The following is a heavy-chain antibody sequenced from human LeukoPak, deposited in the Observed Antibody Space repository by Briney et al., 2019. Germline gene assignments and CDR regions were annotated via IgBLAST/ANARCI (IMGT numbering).Heavy chain of an antibody. CDR2: IRYDGSNK. CDR1: GFTFSSYG. D-gene: IGHD3-22*01. J-gene: IGHJ3*02. V-gene: IGHV3-30*02. Sequence: GGSLRLSCAASGFTFSSYGMHWVRQAPGKGLEWVAFIRYDGSNKYYADSVKGRFTISRDNSKNTLYLQMNSLRAEDTAVYYCARGGFYYDSSGYYMTYAFDIWGQGTMVTVSS. CDR3: ARGGFYYDSSGYYMTYAFDI.